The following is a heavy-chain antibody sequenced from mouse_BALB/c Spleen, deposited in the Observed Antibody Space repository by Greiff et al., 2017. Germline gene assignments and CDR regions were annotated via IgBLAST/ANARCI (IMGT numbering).Heavy chain of an antibody. CDR1: GFSLTGYG. V-gene: IGHV2-6-7*01. Sequence: VQLQESGPGLVAPSQSLSITCTVSGFSLTGYGVNWVRQPPGKGLEWLGMIWGDGSTDYNSALKSRLSISKDNSKSQVFLKMNSLQTDDTARYYCARDKESPDWYFDVWGAGTTVTVSS. CDR3: ARDKESPDWYFDV. J-gene: IGHJ1*01. D-gene: IGHD1-3*01. CDR2: IWGDGST.